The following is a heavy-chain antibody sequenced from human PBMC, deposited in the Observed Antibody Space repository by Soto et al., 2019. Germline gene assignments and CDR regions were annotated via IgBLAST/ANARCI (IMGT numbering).Heavy chain of an antibody. CDR3: ARDHDFWSGYYAGMDV. CDR1: GFTFSSYS. CDR2: ISSSSSTI. Sequence: EVQLVESGGGLVQPGGFLRLSCAASGFTFSSYSMNWVRQAPGKGLEWVSYISSSSSTIYYADSVKGRFTISRDNAKNSLYLQMNSLRDEDTAVYYCARDHDFWSGYYAGMDVWGQGTTVTVSS. J-gene: IGHJ6*02. V-gene: IGHV3-48*02. D-gene: IGHD3-3*01.